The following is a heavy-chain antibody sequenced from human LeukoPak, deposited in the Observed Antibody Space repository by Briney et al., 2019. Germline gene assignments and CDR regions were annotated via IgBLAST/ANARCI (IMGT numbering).Heavy chain of an antibody. D-gene: IGHD3-22*01. V-gene: IGHV1-18*01. CDR2: ISAYNGNT. CDR3: ARLDYYDSSGYPLPFDY. J-gene: IGHJ4*02. CDR1: GYTFTSYG. Sequence: ASVKVSCKASGYTFTSYGISWVRQAPGQGLEWMGWISAYNGNTNYAQKLQGRVTMTTDTSTSTAYMELRSLRPDDTAVYYCARLDYYDSSGYPLPFDYWGQGTLVTVSS.